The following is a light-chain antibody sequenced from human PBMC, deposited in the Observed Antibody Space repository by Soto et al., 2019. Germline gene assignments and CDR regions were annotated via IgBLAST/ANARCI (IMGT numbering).Light chain of an antibody. CDR1: QFINTY. Sequence: EIVLTQSPATLSLSPGERATLSCRASQFINTYVAWYQHRPGQGPRLLIYEASKRATGIPARFSGSGSGTDSTLTISSLEPEDFGIYYCQQRHTWPTTFGGGAKVEI. CDR3: QQRHTWPTT. CDR2: EAS. V-gene: IGKV3-11*01. J-gene: IGKJ4*01.